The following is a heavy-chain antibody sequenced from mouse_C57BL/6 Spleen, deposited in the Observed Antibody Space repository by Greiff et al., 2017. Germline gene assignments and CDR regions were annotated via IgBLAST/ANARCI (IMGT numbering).Heavy chain of an antibody. CDR2: ISDGGSYT. Sequence: EVKVVESGGGLVKPGGSLKLSCAASGFTFSSYAMSWVRQTPEKRLEWVATISDGGSYTYYPDNVKGRFTISRDNAKNNLYLQMSQLKSEDTAMYYCAREPYYYGSSSFDYWGQGTTLTVSS. J-gene: IGHJ2*01. V-gene: IGHV5-4*01. CDR3: AREPYYYGSSSFDY. D-gene: IGHD1-1*01. CDR1: GFTFSSYA.